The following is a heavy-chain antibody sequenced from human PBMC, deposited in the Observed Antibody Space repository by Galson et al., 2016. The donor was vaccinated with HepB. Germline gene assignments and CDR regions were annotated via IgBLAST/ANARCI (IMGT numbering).Heavy chain of an antibody. Sequence: SLRRACAGSGFRFSNYGLHGGRKDKGKGKEWGSFISYAGSTKDDADSVKGRFTSSRDNSKNTVSLHMNSLRPEDTAVYYCAKDGYYYGSGIDIHFDYWGRGTLVTVSS. J-gene: IGHJ4*02. CDR1: GFRFSNYG. V-gene: IGHV3-30*18. CDR3: AKDGYYYGSGIDIHFDY. D-gene: IGHD3-10*01. CDR2: ISYAGSTK.